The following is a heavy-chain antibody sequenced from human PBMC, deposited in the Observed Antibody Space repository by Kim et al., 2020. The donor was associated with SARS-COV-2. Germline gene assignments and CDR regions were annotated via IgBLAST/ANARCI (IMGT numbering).Heavy chain of an antibody. CDR1: GFTFTNYW. CDR2: IRPEAIDT. Sequence: GGSLRLSCAASGFTFTNYWMHWVRQAPGKGLVWVSRIRPEAIDTGYSDSVRGRFTISRDIAKNMLYLQMNSLTAEDTAVYYCTRDARLTIHYPGAFDIWGGGTIVTVSS. V-gene: IGHV3-74*01. CDR3: TRDARLTIHYPGAFDI. D-gene: IGHD3-10*01. J-gene: IGHJ3*02.